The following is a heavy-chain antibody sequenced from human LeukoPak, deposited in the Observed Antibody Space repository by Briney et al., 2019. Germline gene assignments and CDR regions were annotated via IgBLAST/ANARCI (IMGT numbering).Heavy chain of an antibody. J-gene: IGHJ4*02. V-gene: IGHV3-30-3*01. Sequence: GRSLRLSCAASGFTFSSYAMHWVRQAPGKGLEWVAVISYDGSNKYYADSVKGRFTISRDNSKNTLYLQMNSLRAEDTAVYYCARAQGGYSINPALDYWGQGTLVTVSS. CDR3: ARAQGGYSINPALDY. CDR2: ISYDGSNK. CDR1: GFTFSSYA. D-gene: IGHD4-11*01.